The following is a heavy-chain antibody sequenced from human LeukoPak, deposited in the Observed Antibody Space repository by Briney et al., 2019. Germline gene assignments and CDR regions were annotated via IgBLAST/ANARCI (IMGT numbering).Heavy chain of an antibody. V-gene: IGHV4-4*02. Sequence: SGTLSLTCGVSGGSISGTNWWSWVRQPPGQGLEWIGEISLRGLTNYNPSLRSRLTMSLDESKNQVSLNLTSVTAADTAVYYCAPSRGDGGAFDIWGQGTMVTVSS. CDR2: ISLRGLT. J-gene: IGHJ3*02. CDR1: GGSISGTNW. D-gene: IGHD2-21*02. CDR3: APSRGDGGAFDI.